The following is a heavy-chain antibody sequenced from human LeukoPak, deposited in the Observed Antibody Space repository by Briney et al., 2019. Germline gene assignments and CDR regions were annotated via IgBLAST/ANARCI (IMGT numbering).Heavy chain of an antibody. J-gene: IGHJ6*02. Sequence: SVKVSCKASGGTFSSYAISWVRQAPGQGLEWMGGIIPIFGTANYAQKFQGRVTITADESTSTAYMELSSLRSEDTAVYYCARDGGVDTATVTANYYYGMDVWGQGTTVTVSS. V-gene: IGHV1-69*13. D-gene: IGHD5-18*01. CDR1: GGTFSSYA. CDR2: IIPIFGTA. CDR3: ARDGGVDTATVTANYYYGMDV.